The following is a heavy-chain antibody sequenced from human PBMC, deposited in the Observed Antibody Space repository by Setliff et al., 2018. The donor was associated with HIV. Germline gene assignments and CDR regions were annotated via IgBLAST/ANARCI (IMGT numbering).Heavy chain of an antibody. V-gene: IGHV4-38-2*01. CDR3: ATLPQGYDYFDY. CDR1: GYSISSGYY. D-gene: IGHD3-3*01. Sequence: SATLSLTCAVSGYSISSGYYWGWIRQPPGKGLEWIGSIFHSAATNYNPSLKSRVTISIDTSKNQFSLKLTSVTAADTALYYCATLPQGYDYFDYWGHGTLVTVSS. J-gene: IGHJ4*01. CDR2: IFHSAAT.